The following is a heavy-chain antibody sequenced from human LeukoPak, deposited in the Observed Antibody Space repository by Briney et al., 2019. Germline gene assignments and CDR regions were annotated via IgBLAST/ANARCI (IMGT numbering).Heavy chain of an antibody. J-gene: IGHJ6*03. CDR1: GYTFTSYD. V-gene: IGHV1-8*01. Sequence: ASVKVSRKASGYTFTSYDISWVRQATGQGLEWMGWMNPNSGNTGYAQKFQGRVTMTRNTSISTAYMELSSLRSEDTAVYYCARVVFYDFWSGYYSYYYYMDVWGKGTTVTVSS. CDR3: ARVVFYDFWSGYYSYYYYMDV. D-gene: IGHD3-3*01. CDR2: MNPNSGNT.